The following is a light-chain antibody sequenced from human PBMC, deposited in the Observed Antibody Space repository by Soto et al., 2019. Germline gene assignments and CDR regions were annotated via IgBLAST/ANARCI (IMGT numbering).Light chain of an antibody. Sequence: QSALTQPPSASGSPGQSVTISCTGTSSDVGGYNYVSWYQQYPGRAPKLMIYEVTKRPSGVPDRFSGSKSGNTASLTVSGRQAEEEADYYCSSYAASNNFYFVFGGGTKLTVL. V-gene: IGLV2-8*01. CDR1: SSDVGGYNY. J-gene: IGLJ3*02. CDR2: EVT. CDR3: SSYAASNNFYFV.